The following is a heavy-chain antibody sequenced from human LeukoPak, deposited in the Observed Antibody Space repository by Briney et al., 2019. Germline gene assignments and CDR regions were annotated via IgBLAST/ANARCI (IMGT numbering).Heavy chain of an antibody. CDR3: ARTFDYYDSSGYYDY. Sequence: ASVKVSCKASGYTLTSYGISWVRQAPGQGLEWMGWISAYNGNTNYAQKLQGRVTMTTDTSTSTAYMELRSLRSDDTAVYYCARTFDYYDSSGYYDYWGQGTLVTVSS. J-gene: IGHJ4*02. CDR1: GYTLTSYG. V-gene: IGHV1-18*01. CDR2: ISAYNGNT. D-gene: IGHD3-22*01.